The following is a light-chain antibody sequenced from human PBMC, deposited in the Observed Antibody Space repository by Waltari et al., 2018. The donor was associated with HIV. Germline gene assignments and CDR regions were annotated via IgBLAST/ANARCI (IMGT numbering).Light chain of an antibody. CDR3: QHTYKTHT. J-gene: IGKJ1*01. V-gene: IGKV1-39*01. CDR2: ADS. CDR1: QSISGY. Sequence: DIQMTQSPSSLSASIGDRVTITCRASQSISGYLNWYRQKPGKAPEVLVYADSSLQSGVPSRFSASGSGTDFTLTISSLHPEDIATYYCQHTYKTHTFGQGTKVEI.